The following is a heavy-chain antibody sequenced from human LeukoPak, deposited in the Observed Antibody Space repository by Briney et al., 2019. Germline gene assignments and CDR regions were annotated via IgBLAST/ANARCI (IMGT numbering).Heavy chain of an antibody. CDR1: GFTFSSYG. Sequence: PGRSLRLSCVASGFTFSSYGMHWVRQAPGKGLEWVAVISYDGSNEYYADSVKDRFTISRDNPKNTLYLQMNSLRAEDTAVYYCAKDQSRYSGYGTFDYWGQGTLVTVSS. CDR2: ISYDGSNE. V-gene: IGHV3-30*18. J-gene: IGHJ4*02. CDR3: AKDQSRYSGYGTFDY. D-gene: IGHD5-12*01.